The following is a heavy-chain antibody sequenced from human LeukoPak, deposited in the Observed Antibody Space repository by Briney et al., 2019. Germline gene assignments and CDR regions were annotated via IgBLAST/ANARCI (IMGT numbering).Heavy chain of an antibody. V-gene: IGHV1-18*01. Sequence: ASVKVSCKASGYTFTSYGISWVRQAPGQGLEWMGWISGFNGNTKYAQNLQGRVTMTTDTSTNTAYMELRSLRSDDTAVYYCARVSGHYDSGNYLRDWGQGTLVTVSS. D-gene: IGHD3-10*01. CDR3: ARVSGHYDSGNYLRD. CDR2: ISGFNGNT. CDR1: GYTFTSYG. J-gene: IGHJ4*02.